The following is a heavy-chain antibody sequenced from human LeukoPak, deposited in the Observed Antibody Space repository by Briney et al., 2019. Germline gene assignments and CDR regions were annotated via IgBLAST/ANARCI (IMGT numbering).Heavy chain of an antibody. CDR3: ARDSSGYAEFDY. J-gene: IGHJ4*02. CDR1: AVIFSSYA. D-gene: IGHD3-22*01. V-gene: IGHV3-23*01. CDR2: ISRNGAGT. Sequence: GGSLRLSCAASAVIFSSYAMTWVRQAPGKGLEWVSAISRNGAGTYYADSVKGRFTISRDNSKNMLYLQMNSLRAEDTALYYCARDSSGYAEFDYWGQGTLVTVSS.